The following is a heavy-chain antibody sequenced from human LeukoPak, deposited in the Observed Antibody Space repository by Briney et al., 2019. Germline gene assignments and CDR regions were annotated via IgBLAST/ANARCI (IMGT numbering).Heavy chain of an antibody. CDR3: ASLGGSPTNKRCTTIFCRDFDY. Sequence: ASVKVSCKASGYTFTGYYMHWVRQAPGQGLEWMGRINPNSGGTNYAQKFQGRVTMTRDTSISTAYMELSRLRSDDTAVYYCASLGGSPTNKRCTTIFCRDFDYWGQGTLVTVSS. V-gene: IGHV1-2*06. D-gene: IGHD3-9*01. CDR1: GYTFTGYY. J-gene: IGHJ4*02. CDR2: INPNSGGT.